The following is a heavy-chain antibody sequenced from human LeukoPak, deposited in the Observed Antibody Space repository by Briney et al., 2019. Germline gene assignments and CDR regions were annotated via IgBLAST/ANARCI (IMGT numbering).Heavy chain of an antibody. CDR3: ARQGDIVVVPAAYDAFDI. D-gene: IGHD2-2*01. Sequence: GESLKISCKGSGYSFTSYWIGWVRQMPGKGLEWMGIIYPGDSDTRYSPSFQGQVTISADKSISTAYLQWSSLKASDTAMYYCARQGDIVVVPAAYDAFDIWGRGTMVTVSS. CDR2: IYPGDSDT. J-gene: IGHJ3*02. CDR1: GYSFTSYW. V-gene: IGHV5-51*01.